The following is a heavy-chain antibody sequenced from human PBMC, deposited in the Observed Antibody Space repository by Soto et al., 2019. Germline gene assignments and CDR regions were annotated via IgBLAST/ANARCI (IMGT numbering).Heavy chain of an antibody. CDR3: ARAKYGNLRPPTFRFDP. CDR1: GGTFSSYA. D-gene: IGHD3-10*01. CDR2: INPDSGAT. V-gene: IGHV1-2*02. J-gene: IGHJ5*02. Sequence: ASVKVSCKASGGTFSSYAISWVRQAPGQGLEWMAWINPDSGATYSAPKFQGRVTVTSDTSISTASMELSSLRSDDTAVYYCARAKYGNLRPPTFRFDPWGHGTLVTVSS.